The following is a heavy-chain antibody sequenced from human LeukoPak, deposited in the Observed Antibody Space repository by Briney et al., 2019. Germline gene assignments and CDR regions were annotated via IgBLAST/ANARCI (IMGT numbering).Heavy chain of an antibody. J-gene: IGHJ3*02. CDR1: GFTFSSYE. Sequence: GGSLRLSCAASGFTFSSYEMNWVRQAPGKGLEWVSGINWNSGSIGYADSVKGRFTISRDNAKNSLYLQMNSLRAEDMALYYCAKASSVEEDFDIWGQGTMVTVSS. D-gene: IGHD1-1*01. V-gene: IGHV3-9*03. CDR3: AKASSVEEDFDI. CDR2: INWNSGSI.